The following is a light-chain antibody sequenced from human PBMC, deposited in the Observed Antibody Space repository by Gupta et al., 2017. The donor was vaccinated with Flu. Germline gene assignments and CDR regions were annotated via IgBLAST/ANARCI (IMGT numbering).Light chain of an antibody. Sequence: EIVLTQSPGTLSLSPGERATLSCRASQSASSSYLAWYQQKPGQAPRLLIYGASSRATGIPDRFSGSGSGTDFTLTISRLEPEDFAVYYCQQYGSSFWTFGQGTKVEIK. CDR1: QSASSSY. CDR2: GAS. CDR3: QQYGSSFWT. V-gene: IGKV3-20*01. J-gene: IGKJ1*01.